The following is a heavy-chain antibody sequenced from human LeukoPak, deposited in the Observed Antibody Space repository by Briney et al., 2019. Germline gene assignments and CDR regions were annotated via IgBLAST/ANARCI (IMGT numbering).Heavy chain of an antibody. CDR2: IYYSGST. J-gene: IGHJ4*02. Sequence: PSETLSLTCTVSGGSITSSSYYWGWIRQPPGKGLEWIGSIYYSGSTHYSPSLKSRVTISVDMSKNQFSPKLSSVTAADTAIYYCARDASRIQLWPLWGQGTLVTVSS. CDR1: GGSITSSSYY. V-gene: IGHV4-39*07. CDR3: ARDASRIQLWPL. D-gene: IGHD5-18*01.